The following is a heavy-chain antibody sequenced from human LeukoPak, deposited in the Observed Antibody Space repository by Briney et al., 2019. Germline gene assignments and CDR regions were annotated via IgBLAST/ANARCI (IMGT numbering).Heavy chain of an antibody. CDR1: GGSISSTSYY. CDR3: ARNVGLGEKGHFDY. CDR2: IYTSGST. Sequence: SQTLSLTCTVSGGSISSTSYYWSWIRQPAGKGLGWIGRIYTSGSTNYNPSLKSRVTMSVDTSKNQFSLKLSSVTAADTAVYYCARNVGLGEKGHFDYWGRGTLVTVSS. D-gene: IGHD3-10*01. J-gene: IGHJ4*02. V-gene: IGHV4-61*02.